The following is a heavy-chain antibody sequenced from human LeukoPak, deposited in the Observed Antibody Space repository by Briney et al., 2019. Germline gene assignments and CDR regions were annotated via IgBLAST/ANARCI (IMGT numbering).Heavy chain of an antibody. D-gene: IGHD1-14*01. CDR1: GFTVITND. J-gene: IGHJ4*02. V-gene: IGHV3-53*01. Sequence: GGSLRLSCAASGFTVITNDMTWVRQAPGKGLEWVSVLYSDGNTKYADSVQGRFTISRDNSKNTQYLEMNSLSPDDAAVYYCARGVEPLAANTLAYWGQGTLVTVSS. CDR2: LYSDGNT. CDR3: ARGVEPLAANTLAY.